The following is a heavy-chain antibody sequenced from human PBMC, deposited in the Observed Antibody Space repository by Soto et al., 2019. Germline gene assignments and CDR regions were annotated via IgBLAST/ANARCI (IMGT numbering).Heavy chain of an antibody. V-gene: IGHV4-4*07. Sequence: AETLSLTCTVSVGSISRYYWSWIRQPAGKGLEWIGRIYTSGSTNYNPSLKSRVTMSVDTSKNQFSLKLSSVTAADTAVYYCARDTAVTNYYYGMDVWGQGTTVTVSS. CDR1: VGSISRYY. J-gene: IGHJ6*02. CDR3: ARDTAVTNYYYGMDV. CDR2: IYTSGST. D-gene: IGHD4-17*01.